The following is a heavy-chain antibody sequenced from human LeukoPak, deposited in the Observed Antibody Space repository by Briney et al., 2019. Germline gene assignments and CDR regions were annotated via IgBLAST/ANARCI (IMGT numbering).Heavy chain of an antibody. CDR1: GGSFSGYY. D-gene: IGHD3-22*01. V-gene: IGHV4-34*01. CDR3: ARVNYYDSSGYYTLWYFAL. Sequence: SETLSLTCAVYGGSFSGYYWSWIRQPPGKGLEWIGEIKHSGSTNYNPSLKSRVTISVDTSKNQFSLKLSSVTAADTAVYYCARVNYYDSSGYYTLWYFALWGRGTLVTVSS. J-gene: IGHJ2*01. CDR2: IKHSGST.